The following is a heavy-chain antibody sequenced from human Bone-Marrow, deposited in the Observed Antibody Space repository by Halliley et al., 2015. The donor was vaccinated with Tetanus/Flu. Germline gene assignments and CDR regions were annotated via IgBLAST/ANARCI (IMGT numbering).Heavy chain of an antibody. D-gene: IGHD6-19*01. J-gene: IGHJ5*02. V-gene: IGHV1-46*01. Sequence: IDPSAAGTTYAPKFRGRITMTKDMSTNSVYMTLSSLTSEDTAVYYCARDNARQWLSNNWFDPWGQGTLVTVSS. CDR2: IDPSAAGT. CDR3: ARDNARQWLSNNWFDP.